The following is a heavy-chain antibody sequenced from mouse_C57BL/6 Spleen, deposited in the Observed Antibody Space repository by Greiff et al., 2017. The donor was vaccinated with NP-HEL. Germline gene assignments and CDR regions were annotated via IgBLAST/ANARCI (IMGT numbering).Heavy chain of an antibody. Sequence: EVQRVESGGGLVKPGGSLKLSCAASGFTFSDYGMHWVRQAPEKGLEWVAYISSGSSTIYYADTVKGRFTISRDNAKHTLVLQMTSLRSRDTAMYYWAREVMDYWGQGTSVTVSS. J-gene: IGHJ4*01. V-gene: IGHV5-17*01. D-gene: IGHD2-14*01. CDR1: GFTFSDYG. CDR3: AREVMDY. CDR2: ISSGSSTI.